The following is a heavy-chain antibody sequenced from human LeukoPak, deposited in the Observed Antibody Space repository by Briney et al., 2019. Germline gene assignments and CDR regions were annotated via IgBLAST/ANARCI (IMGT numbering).Heavy chain of an antibody. CDR2: IYYSGST. J-gene: IGHJ6*03. CDR3: ARQIRVAKIVNYYMDV. D-gene: IGHD2/OR15-2a*01. V-gene: IGHV4-39*01. Sequence: SETLSLTCTVSGGSISSSNYYWGWIRQPPGKGLEWIASIYYSGSTYYNPSLKSRVTISVDTSTNKFSLNLSSVTAADTAVYYCARQIRVAKIVNYYMDVWGKGITVTVSS. CDR1: GGSISSSNYY.